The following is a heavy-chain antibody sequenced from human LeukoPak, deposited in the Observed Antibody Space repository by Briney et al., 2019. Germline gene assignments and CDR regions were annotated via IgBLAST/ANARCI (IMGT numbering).Heavy chain of an antibody. Sequence: GGSLRLSCAASGFTFSSYGMHWVRQAPGKGLEWVAVIWYDGSNKYYADSVKGRFTISRDNSKNTLYLQMNSLRAEDTAVYYCAKDSTYYYDSSGSTVGPLDYWGQGTLVTVSS. V-gene: IGHV3-33*06. CDR3: AKDSTYYYDSSGSTVGPLDY. J-gene: IGHJ4*02. D-gene: IGHD3-22*01. CDR1: GFTFSSYG. CDR2: IWYDGSNK.